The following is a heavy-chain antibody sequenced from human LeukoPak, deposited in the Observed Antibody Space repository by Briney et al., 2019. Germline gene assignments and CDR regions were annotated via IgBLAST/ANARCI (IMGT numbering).Heavy chain of an antibody. J-gene: IGHJ4*02. Sequence: PGGSLRLSCAASGFTFSTYSMHWVRQAPGKGLEWVAVLSDDGTNKYHIDSVKGRFTISRDNSKNTLYLQMSSLRAEDTAVYYCAKDRGHGEIGDYWGQGTLVTVSS. CDR2: LSDDGTNK. CDR1: GFTFSTYS. D-gene: IGHD3-16*01. V-gene: IGHV3-30*18. CDR3: AKDRGHGEIGDY.